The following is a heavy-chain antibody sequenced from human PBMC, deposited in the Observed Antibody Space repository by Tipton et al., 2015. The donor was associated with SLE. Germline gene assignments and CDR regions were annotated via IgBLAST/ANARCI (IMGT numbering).Heavy chain of an antibody. Sequence: TLSLTCTVSGGSISSGSYYWSWIRQPAGKGLEWIGHIYTSGSTNYNPPLKSRVTISVDTSKNQFSLKLSSVTAADTAVYYCARRAGQWYFDLWGRGTLVTVSS. CDR3: ARRAGQWYFDL. CDR1: GGSISSGSYY. J-gene: IGHJ2*01. V-gene: IGHV4-61*09. CDR2: IYTSGST. D-gene: IGHD6-19*01.